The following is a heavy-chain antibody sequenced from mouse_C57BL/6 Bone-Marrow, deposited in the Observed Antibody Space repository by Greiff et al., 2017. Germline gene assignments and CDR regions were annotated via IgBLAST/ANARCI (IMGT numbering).Heavy chain of an antibody. CDR3: TKRKTFNWGCAY. J-gene: IGHJ3*01. Sequence: VQLQQSGTVLARPGASVKMSCKTSGYTFTSYWMHWVKQRPGQGLEWIGAIYPGNSDTSYNQKFKGKAKLTAVTSASTAYMELSSLTNEDSAVYYCTKRKTFNWGCAYWGQGTLVTVSA. CDR2: IYPGNSDT. D-gene: IGHD4-1*02. V-gene: IGHV1-5*01. CDR1: GYTFTSYW.